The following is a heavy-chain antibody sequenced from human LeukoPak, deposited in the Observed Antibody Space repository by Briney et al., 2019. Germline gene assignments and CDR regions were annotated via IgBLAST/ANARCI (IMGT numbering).Heavy chain of an antibody. J-gene: IGHJ4*02. CDR2: INHSGST. D-gene: IGHD3-10*01. CDR3: ASSYGGAIYY. CDR1: GGSFSGYY. V-gene: IGHV4-34*01. Sequence: SETLSLTCAVYGGSFSGYYWSWIRQPPGKGLEWIGEINHSGSTNYNPSLKSRVTISVDTSKNQFSLKLSSVTAADTAVYYCASSYGGAIYYWGQGTLVTVSS.